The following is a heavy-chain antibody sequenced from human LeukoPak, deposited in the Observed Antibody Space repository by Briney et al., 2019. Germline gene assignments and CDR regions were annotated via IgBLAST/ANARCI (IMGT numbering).Heavy chain of an antibody. J-gene: IGHJ4*02. Sequence: PGGSLRLSCAASGFTFSSYGMHWVRQAPGKGLEWVAFIRYDGGNKYYADSVKGRFTISRDNSENTLYLQMNSLRAEDTAVYYCAKRSISPGDYWGQGTLVTVSS. CDR1: GFTFSSYG. V-gene: IGHV3-30*02. CDR2: IRYDGGNK. D-gene: IGHD2-2*02. CDR3: AKRSISPGDY.